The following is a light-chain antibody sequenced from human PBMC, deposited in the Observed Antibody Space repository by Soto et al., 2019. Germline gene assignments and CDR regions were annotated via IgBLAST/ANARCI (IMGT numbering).Light chain of an antibody. CDR2: GAS. J-gene: IGKJ4*01. Sequence: EIVVTQSPGTLSLSPGERATLSCRASQSISSSYLAWYQQKPGHAPSLLIYGASSMASGIPDRFSGSGSGTDFTLTISRLEPEDFAVYYCQQYGSSPLTFGGGTKVEIK. V-gene: IGKV3-20*01. CDR1: QSISSSY. CDR3: QQYGSSPLT.